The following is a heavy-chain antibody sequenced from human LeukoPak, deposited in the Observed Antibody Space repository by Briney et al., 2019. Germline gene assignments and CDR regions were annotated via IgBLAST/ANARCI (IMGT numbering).Heavy chain of an antibody. V-gene: IGHV4-39*07. CDR1: GGSISSSSYY. J-gene: IGHJ4*02. CDR2: IYYSGST. D-gene: IGHD3-22*01. CDR3: ARLRLPITMIVTRKAYYFDY. Sequence: SETLSLTCTVSGGSISSSSYYWGWIRQPPGKGLEWIGSIYYSGSTYYNPSLKSRVTISVDTSKNQFSLKLSSVTAADTAVYYCARLRLPITMIVTRKAYYFDYWGQGTLVTVSS.